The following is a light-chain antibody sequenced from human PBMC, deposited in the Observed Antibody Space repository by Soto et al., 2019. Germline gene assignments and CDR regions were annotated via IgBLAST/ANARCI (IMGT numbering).Light chain of an antibody. V-gene: IGLV4-69*01. CDR3: QTWGTGPWV. CDR2: VNSDGSH. Sequence: QSVLTQSPSASASLGASVKLTCTLSSGHSSYAIAWHQQQPEKGPRYLMKVNSDGSHSKGDGIPDRFSGSSSGAERYLTIPSLQSEDEADYYCQTWGTGPWVFGGGTQLTVL. CDR1: SGHSSYA. J-gene: IGLJ3*02.